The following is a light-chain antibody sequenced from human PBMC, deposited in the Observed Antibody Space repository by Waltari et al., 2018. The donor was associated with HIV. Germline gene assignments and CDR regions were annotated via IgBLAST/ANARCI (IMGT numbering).Light chain of an antibody. J-gene: IGKJ1*01. CDR1: QSISSY. Sequence: DIHMTQSPSSLSASVGDRVTITCRASQSISSYLNWYQQKPGKAPKLLIYAASSLQSGVPSRFSGSGSGTDFTLTISSLQPEDFATYYCQQSYSTPWTFGQWTKVEIK. CDR3: QQSYSTPWT. V-gene: IGKV1-39*01. CDR2: AAS.